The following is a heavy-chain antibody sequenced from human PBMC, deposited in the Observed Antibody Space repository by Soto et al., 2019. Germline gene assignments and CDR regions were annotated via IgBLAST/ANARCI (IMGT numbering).Heavy chain of an antibody. D-gene: IGHD3-10*01. V-gene: IGHV4-31*03. CDR3: ARVIFEGYGSGSRWFDP. Sequence: SETLSLTCTVSGGSISSGGYYWSWIRQHPGKGLEWIGYIYYSGSTYYNPSLKSRVTISVDTSKNQFSLKLSSVTAADTAVYYCARVIFEGYGSGSRWFDPWGQGTLVTVSS. CDR1: GGSISSGGYY. CDR2: IYYSGST. J-gene: IGHJ5*02.